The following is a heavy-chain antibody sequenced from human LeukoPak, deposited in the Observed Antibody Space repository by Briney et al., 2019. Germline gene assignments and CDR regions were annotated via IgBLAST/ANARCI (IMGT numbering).Heavy chain of an antibody. V-gene: IGHV3-21*01. Sequence: GGSLRLPCAASGFTFSSYSMNWVRQAPGKGLEWVSSISSSSSYIYYADSVKGRFTISRDNAKNSLYLQMNSLRAEDTAVYYCARSCYDILTGSDYYMDVWGKGTTVTVSS. J-gene: IGHJ6*03. D-gene: IGHD3-9*01. CDR2: ISSSSSYI. CDR1: GFTFSSYS. CDR3: ARSCYDILTGSDYYMDV.